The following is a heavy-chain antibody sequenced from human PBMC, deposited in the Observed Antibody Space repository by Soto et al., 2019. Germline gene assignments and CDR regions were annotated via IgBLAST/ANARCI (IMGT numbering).Heavy chain of an antibody. J-gene: IGHJ4*02. V-gene: IGHV3-30-3*01. Sequence: QVQLVESGGGVVQPGGSLRLSCVASGFTFSSFSLHWVRQAPGKGLEWLALISYDGSSKYNADSVKGRFTISRENSNNTLYLQLSSLRPDDTAGYYCARTTAVAGTPEFDYWGQGALVTVSS. CDR3: ARTTAVAGTPEFDY. CDR2: ISYDGSSK. CDR1: GFTFSSFS. D-gene: IGHD6-19*01.